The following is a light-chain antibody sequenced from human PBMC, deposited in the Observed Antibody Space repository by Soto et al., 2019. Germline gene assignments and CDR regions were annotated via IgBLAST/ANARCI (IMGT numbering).Light chain of an antibody. V-gene: IGLV2-14*01. CDR3: SSYASSSTVV. CDR2: EVS. J-gene: IGLJ2*01. CDR1: SSDVGGYNF. Sequence: ALTQPASVSGSPGQSITISCTGTSSDVGGYNFVSWYQQHPAKAPKLMIYEVSNRPSGVSNRFSGSKSGNTASLTISGLQAEDEADYYCSSYASSSTVVFGGGTKVTVL.